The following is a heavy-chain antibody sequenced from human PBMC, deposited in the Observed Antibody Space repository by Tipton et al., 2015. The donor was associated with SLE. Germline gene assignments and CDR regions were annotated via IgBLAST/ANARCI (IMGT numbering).Heavy chain of an antibody. V-gene: IGHV4-39*07. D-gene: IGHD4-17*01. CDR3: ARVPSTVTTYYSGMDV. J-gene: IGHJ6*02. CDR2: VYYSGTT. Sequence: TLSLTCIVSGASISDGENHWAWIRQPPGKGLEWIGSVYYSGTTYYNPSLKSRVTISLDKSKNQFSLKLSSTTAADTAVYYCARVPSTVTTYYSGMDVWGQGTTVTVSS. CDR1: GASISDGENH.